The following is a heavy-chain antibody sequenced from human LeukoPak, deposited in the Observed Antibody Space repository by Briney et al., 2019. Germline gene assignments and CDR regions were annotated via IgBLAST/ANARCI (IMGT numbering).Heavy chain of an antibody. Sequence: GGSLRLSCAASGFTFSSYGMSWVRQAPGKGLEWVANIKQDGSEKYYVDSLKGRFTISRDNAKNSLYLQMNSLRVEDTAVYYCATGDGAYWGQGSLVTVSS. J-gene: IGHJ4*02. V-gene: IGHV3-7*01. CDR1: GFTFSSYG. D-gene: IGHD4/OR15-4a*01. CDR3: ATGDGAY. CDR2: IKQDGSEK.